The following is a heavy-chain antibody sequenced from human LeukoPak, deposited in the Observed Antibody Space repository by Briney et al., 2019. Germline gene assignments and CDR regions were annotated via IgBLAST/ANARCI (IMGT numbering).Heavy chain of an antibody. CDR2: IIPILGIA. V-gene: IGHV1-69*04. Sequence: GASAKVSCKASGGTFSSYAISWVRQAPGQGLEWMGRIIPILGIANYAQKFQGRVTITADKSTSTAYMELSSLRSEDTAVYYCERDLRPSSIAAAGFDYWGQGTLVTVSS. D-gene: IGHD6-13*01. CDR3: ERDLRPSSIAAAGFDY. CDR1: GGTFSSYA. J-gene: IGHJ4*02.